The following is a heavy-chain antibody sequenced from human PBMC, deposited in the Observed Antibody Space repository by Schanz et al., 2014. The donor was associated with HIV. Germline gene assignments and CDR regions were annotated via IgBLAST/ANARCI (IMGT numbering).Heavy chain of an antibody. CDR2: INSDCLRA. J-gene: IGHJ6*02. CDR1: GFTFSNYW. CDR3: ASGVRGHYYYYAMDV. Sequence: EEKREEGGGGLVQPGGSLRLSCTASGFTFSNYWMHWVRPFPLTGLVWVSRINSDCLRANYADSVKGRFTISRDNAKNTLILQMNSLRAEDTAVYYCASGVRGHYYYYAMDVWGQGTTVTVSS. D-gene: IGHD3-16*01. V-gene: IGHV3-74*01.